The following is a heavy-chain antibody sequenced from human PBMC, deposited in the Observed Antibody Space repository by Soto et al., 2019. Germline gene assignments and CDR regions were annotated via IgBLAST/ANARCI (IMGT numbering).Heavy chain of an antibody. V-gene: IGHV3-23*01. CDR2: ISGSGGST. CDR3: ARESLRYFDWAAGSQDAFDI. J-gene: IGHJ3*02. D-gene: IGHD3-9*01. CDR1: GFTFSSYA. Sequence: EVKLLESGGGLVQPGGSLRLSCAASGFTFSSYAMNWVRQAPGKGLEWVSAISGSGGSTYYADSVKGRFTITRDNSKNTLYLQMNSLTAEDTAVYYCARESLRYFDWAAGSQDAFDIWGQGTMVTVSS.